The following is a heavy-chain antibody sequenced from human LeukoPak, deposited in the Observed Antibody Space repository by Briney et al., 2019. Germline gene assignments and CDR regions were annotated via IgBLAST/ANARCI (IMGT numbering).Heavy chain of an antibody. D-gene: IGHD1-26*01. CDR2: IKSRTDGGTT. Sequence: PGGSLRLSCAASGFTFSNAWMSWVRQAPGKGLEWVGRIKSRTDGGTTDYAAPVKGRFTISRDDSKNTLYLQMNSLKTEDTAVYYCTTEGLGWWELLSPDYWGQGTLVTVSS. V-gene: IGHV3-15*01. J-gene: IGHJ4*02. CDR3: TTEGLGWWELLSPDY. CDR1: GFTFSNAW.